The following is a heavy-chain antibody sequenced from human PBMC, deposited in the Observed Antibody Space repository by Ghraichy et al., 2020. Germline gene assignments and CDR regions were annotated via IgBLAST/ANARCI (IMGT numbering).Heavy chain of an antibody. Sequence: LSLTCAASGFTFSSYAMHWVRQAPGKGLEYVSAISSNGGSTYYANSVKGRFTISRDNSKNTLYLQMGSLRAEDMAVYYCARDQGNWNYRLVGDAFDIWGQGTMVTVSS. CDR2: ISSNGGST. J-gene: IGHJ3*02. V-gene: IGHV3-64*01. D-gene: IGHD1-7*01. CDR1: GFTFSSYA. CDR3: ARDQGNWNYRLVGDAFDI.